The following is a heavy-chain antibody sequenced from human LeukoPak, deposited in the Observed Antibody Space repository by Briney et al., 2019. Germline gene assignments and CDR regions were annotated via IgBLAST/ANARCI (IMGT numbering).Heavy chain of an antibody. D-gene: IGHD3-10*01. J-gene: IGHJ4*02. CDR1: GFTFSTYG. Sequence: GGSLRLSCAASGFTFSTYGMSWVRQAPGKGLEWVSSISSSSSYIYYADSVKGRFTISRDNAKKSLYLQMNSLRAEDTAVYYCARGFDNYYALPGGYWGQGTLVTVSS. CDR3: ARGFDNYYALPGGY. V-gene: IGHV3-21*01. CDR2: ISSSSSYI.